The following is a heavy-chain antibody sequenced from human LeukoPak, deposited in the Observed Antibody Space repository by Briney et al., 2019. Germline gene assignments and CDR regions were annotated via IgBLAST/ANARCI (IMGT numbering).Heavy chain of an antibody. CDR1: GDTVSTNSAS. J-gene: IGHJ4*02. V-gene: IGHV6-1*01. D-gene: IGHD2/OR15-2a*01. CDR2: TFYRAQWYY. CDR3: AREILGSESSPFEY. Sequence: SQTLSLTCAISGDTVSTNSASWNWISQSPSRGLEWLGRTFYRAQWYYNYAVSVKGRITINPDTSKNHFSLHLNSVTPEDTAVDYCAREILGSESSPFEYWGQGALVTVSS.